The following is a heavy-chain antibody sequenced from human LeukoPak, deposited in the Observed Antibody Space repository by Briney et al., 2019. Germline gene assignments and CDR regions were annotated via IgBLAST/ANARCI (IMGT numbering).Heavy chain of an antibody. CDR2: ISYDGTNK. J-gene: IGHJ4*02. CDR3: ARDQHAAAGRGTLYYFDY. CDR1: GFTFTSYA. Sequence: GRSLRLSCVATGFTFTSYAMHWDRQAPGKGLEWVAVISYDGTNKYYGDPVKGRFTISRDNSKNTLYLQMNSLRAEDTAVYYCARDQHAAAGRGTLYYFDYWGQGTLVTVSS. V-gene: IGHV3-30*04. D-gene: IGHD6-13*01.